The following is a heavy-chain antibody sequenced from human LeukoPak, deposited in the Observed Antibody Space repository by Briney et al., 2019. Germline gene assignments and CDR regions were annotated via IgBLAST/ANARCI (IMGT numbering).Heavy chain of an antibody. V-gene: IGHV1-46*01. D-gene: IGHD1-1*01. CDR2: INPSGGST. CDR1: GYTFTIYY. CDR3: ATTTYNWNDVFDY. J-gene: IGHJ4*02. Sequence: ASVKVSCKASGYTFTIYYIHWVRQAPGQGLEWIGIINPSGGSTSYAQKFQGRVTMTRDTSTSIAYMELSSLRSEDTAVYYCATTTYNWNDVFDYWGQGTLVTVSS.